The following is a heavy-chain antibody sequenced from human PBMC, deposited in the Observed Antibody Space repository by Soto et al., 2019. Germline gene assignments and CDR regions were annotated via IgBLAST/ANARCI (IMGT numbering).Heavy chain of an antibody. CDR1: GYTFTGYY. D-gene: IGHD3-3*01. J-gene: IGHJ5*02. Sequence: ASVKVSCKASGYTFTGYYMHWVRQAPGQGLEWMGWINPNSGGTNYAQKFQGWVTMTRDTSISTAYMELSRLRSDDTAVYYCATGILRNNWLDPWGQGTLVTVSS. V-gene: IGHV1-2*04. CDR2: INPNSGGT. CDR3: ATGILRNNWLDP.